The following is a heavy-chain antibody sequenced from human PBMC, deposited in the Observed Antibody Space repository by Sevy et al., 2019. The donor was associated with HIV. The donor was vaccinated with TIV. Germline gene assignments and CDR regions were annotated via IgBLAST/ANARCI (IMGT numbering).Heavy chain of an antibody. J-gene: IGHJ4*02. V-gene: IGHV3-30-3*01. CDR3: ARGDGAGDGNEGHFDY. D-gene: IGHD1-1*01. CDR2: ISYGGSNK. CDR1: GFTFSSYA. Sequence: GGSLRLSCAASGFTFSSYAMHWVRQAPGKGLEWVAVISYGGSNKYYADSVKGRFTISRDNSKNTLHLQMNSLRAEDTAVYYCARGDGAGDGNEGHFDYWGQGTLVTVSS.